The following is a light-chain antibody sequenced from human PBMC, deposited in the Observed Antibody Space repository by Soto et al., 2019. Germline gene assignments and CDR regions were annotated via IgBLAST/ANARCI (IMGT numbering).Light chain of an antibody. Sequence: EIVLTQSPATLSLSPGERATLSCGASQSVSNNYLAWYQQKPGLAPRLLIYDTSNRATGIPDRFSGSGSGTDFTLTISRLEPEDFAVYYCQQYGSSPRTFGGGTKVESK. CDR1: QSVSNNY. J-gene: IGKJ4*01. CDR2: DTS. V-gene: IGKV3D-20*01. CDR3: QQYGSSPRT.